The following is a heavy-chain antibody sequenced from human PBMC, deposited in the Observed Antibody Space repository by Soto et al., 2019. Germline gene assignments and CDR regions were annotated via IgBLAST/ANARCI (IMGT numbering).Heavy chain of an antibody. Sequence: SGPTQVNPTHTLTLTCTFSGFSLSTSGVGVGWIRQPPGKALEWLALIYWDDDKRYSPSLKSRLIITKDTSKNQVVLTMTNMDPVDTATYYCAHRRRSEAYSSSWDWGQGTLVTVSS. D-gene: IGHD6-13*01. CDR1: GFSLSTSGVG. V-gene: IGHV2-5*02. CDR2: IYWDDDK. CDR3: AHRRRSEAYSSSWD. J-gene: IGHJ4*02.